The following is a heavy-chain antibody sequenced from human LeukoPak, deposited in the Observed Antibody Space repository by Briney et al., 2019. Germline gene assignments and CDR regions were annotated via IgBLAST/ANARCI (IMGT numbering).Heavy chain of an antibody. V-gene: IGHV3-11*04. CDR2: ISSSGSTI. CDR1: GFPFSDYY. CDR3: SGDHTGKEDI. Sequence: GGSLRLSCAASGFPFSDYYMSWLRQAPGKGLEWVSYISSSGSTIYYADSVKGRFTISRDNAKNSLYLQMNSLRADDTAVYYCSGDHTGKEDIWGQGTMVTVSS. D-gene: IGHD2-8*02. J-gene: IGHJ3*02.